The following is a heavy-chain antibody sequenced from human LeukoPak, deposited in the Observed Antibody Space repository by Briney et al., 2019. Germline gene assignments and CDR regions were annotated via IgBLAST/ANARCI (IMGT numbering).Heavy chain of an antibody. CDR2: INPNSGGT. Sequence: GASVKVSCKASGYTFTGYYMHWVRQAPGQGLEWMGWINPNSGGTNYAQKFQGRVTMTRDTSISTAYMELRSLRSDDTAVYYCASNQLGDYYYYGMDVWGQGTTVTVSS. D-gene: IGHD1-14*01. CDR3: ASNQLGDYYYYGMDV. J-gene: IGHJ6*02. CDR1: GYTFTGYY. V-gene: IGHV1-2*02.